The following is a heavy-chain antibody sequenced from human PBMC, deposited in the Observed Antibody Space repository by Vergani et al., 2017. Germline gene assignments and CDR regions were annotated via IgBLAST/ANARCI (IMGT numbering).Heavy chain of an antibody. D-gene: IGHD6-19*01. CDR3: ANSISPPQWLAPTNWFDP. J-gene: IGHJ5*02. Sequence: EVQLVESGGGLVQPGGSLRLSCAASGFTVSSNYMSWVRQAPGKGLEWVSVISGSGGSTYYADSVKGRFTISRDNSKNTLYLQMNSLRAEDTAVYYCANSISPPQWLAPTNWFDPWGQGTLVTVSS. V-gene: IGHV3-23*04. CDR2: ISGSGGST. CDR1: GFTVSSNY.